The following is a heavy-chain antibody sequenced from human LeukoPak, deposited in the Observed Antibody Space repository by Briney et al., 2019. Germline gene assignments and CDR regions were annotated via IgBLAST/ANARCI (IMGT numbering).Heavy chain of an antibody. D-gene: IGHD3-10*01. CDR1: GYTFTGYY. J-gene: IGHJ6*02. CDR2: INPNSGGT. V-gene: IGHV1-2*02. CDR3: ARVFYGSGSYFRGDYYYNGMDF. Sequence: ASVKVSCKASGYTFTGYYIHWVRQAPGQGLEWMGWINPNSGGTNYAQKFQGRVTMTRDTSISTAYMDLSRLRSDDTAVYYCARVFYGSGSYFRGDYYYNGMDFWGQGTTVTVSS.